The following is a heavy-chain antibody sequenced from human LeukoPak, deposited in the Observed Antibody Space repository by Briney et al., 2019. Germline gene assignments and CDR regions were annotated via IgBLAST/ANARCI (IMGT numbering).Heavy chain of an antibody. CDR3: ARFRKNYYDYSGSLAFDI. D-gene: IGHD3-22*01. V-gene: IGHV4-31*11. Sequence: SDTLSLTCAVSGGSISSGGYYWNWIRQHPGKGLEWVEYIYYSGSTYYNPSLKSRVTISIDTSKNQFSLKLSSVTAADTAVYYCARFRKNYYDYSGSLAFDIWGQGTMVTVSS. J-gene: IGHJ3*02. CDR2: IYYSGST. CDR1: GGSISSGGYY.